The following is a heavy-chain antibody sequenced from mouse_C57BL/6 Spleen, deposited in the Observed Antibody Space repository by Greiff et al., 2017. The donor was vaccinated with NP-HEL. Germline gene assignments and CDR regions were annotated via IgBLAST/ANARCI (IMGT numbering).Heavy chain of an antibody. V-gene: IGHV5-16*01. D-gene: IGHD1-1*01. J-gene: IGHJ2*01. Sequence: EVQLVESEGGLVQPGSSMKLSCTASGFTFSDYYMAWVRQVPEKGLEWVANINYDGSSTYYLDSLKSRFIISRDNAKNILYLQMSSLKSEDTATYYCAREDYYGSSNYFDYWGQGTTLTVSS. CDR2: INYDGSST. CDR3: AREDYYGSSNYFDY. CDR1: GFTFSDYY.